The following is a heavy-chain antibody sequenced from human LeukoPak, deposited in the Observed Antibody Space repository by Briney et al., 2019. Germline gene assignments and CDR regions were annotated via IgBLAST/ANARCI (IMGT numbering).Heavy chain of an antibody. D-gene: IGHD3-9*01. CDR2: ISPDSGGT. CDR1: GYTFTFYY. J-gene: IGHJ4*02. CDR3: ARARRAALTGYPQYYFDY. V-gene: IGHV1-2*02. Sequence: ASVNLSFTASGYTFTFYYMHLVRQPPGPGLEWMGWISPDSGGTNSTKKFQDRGTMSRDTSINTDYMELSRLGSDDTDVYYCARARRAALTGYPQYYFDYWGQGPLVTVSS.